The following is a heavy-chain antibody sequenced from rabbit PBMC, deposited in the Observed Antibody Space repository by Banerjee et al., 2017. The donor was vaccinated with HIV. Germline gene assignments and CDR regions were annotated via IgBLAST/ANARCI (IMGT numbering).Heavy chain of an antibody. V-gene: IGHV1S45*01. CDR2: IDAGSSGFT. CDR3: AKDLAGVVGWNLDL. CDR1: GVSFSGSSY. Sequence: QEQLVESGGDLVKPGASLTLTCIASGVSFSGSSYMCWVRQAPGKGLEWIACIDAGSSGFTYFASWAKGRFTISKTSSTTVTLQMTSLTAADTATYFCAKDLAGVVGWNLDLWGPGTLVTVS. J-gene: IGHJ6*01. D-gene: IGHD4-1*01.